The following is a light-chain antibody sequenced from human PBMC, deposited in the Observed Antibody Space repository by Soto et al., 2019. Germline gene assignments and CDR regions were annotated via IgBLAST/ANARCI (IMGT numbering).Light chain of an antibody. CDR3: SSYTSSSTRV. Sequence: QSALTQPASVSGSPGQSITISCTGTSSDAGGYNYVSWYQQRPGKAPKLMIYEVSNRPSGVSNRFSGSKSGNTASLTISGLQAEDEADYYCSSYTSSSTRVFGTGTKVTVL. V-gene: IGLV2-14*01. J-gene: IGLJ1*01. CDR2: EVS. CDR1: SSDAGGYNY.